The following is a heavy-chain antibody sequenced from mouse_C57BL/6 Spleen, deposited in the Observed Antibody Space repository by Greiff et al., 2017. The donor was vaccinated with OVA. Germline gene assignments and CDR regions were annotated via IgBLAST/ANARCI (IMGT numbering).Heavy chain of an antibody. Sequence: QVQLQQSGPELVKPGASVKISCKASGYAFSSSWMNWVKQRPGKGLEWIGRIYPGDGDTNYNGKFKGKATLTADKSSSTAYMQLSSLTSEDSAVYFCARSRDKDWYFDVWGTGTTVTVSS. CDR2: IYPGDGDT. V-gene: IGHV1-82*01. CDR3: ARSRDKDWYFDV. CDR1: GYAFSSSW. J-gene: IGHJ1*03.